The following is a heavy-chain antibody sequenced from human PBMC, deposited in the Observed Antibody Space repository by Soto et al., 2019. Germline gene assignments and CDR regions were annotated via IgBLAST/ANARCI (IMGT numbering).Heavy chain of an antibody. J-gene: IGHJ4*02. V-gene: IGHV1-69*01. CDR2: FIPVYRTL. CDR1: GGSFGNSA. D-gene: IGHD3-3*01. Sequence: QVPLVQSGAEVKKPGSSVKVSCKASGGSFGNSAINWVRQTPGQGLEWLGGFIPVYRTLNYAQKFQGRVTITADESTGTDFMTLSSLASDDTAVYYCSTGVIWIGYFTVDSWGQGTRVTVSS. CDR3: STGVIWIGYFTVDS.